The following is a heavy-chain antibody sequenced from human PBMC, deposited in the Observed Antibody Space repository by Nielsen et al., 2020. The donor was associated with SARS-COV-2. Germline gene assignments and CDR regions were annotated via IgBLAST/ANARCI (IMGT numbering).Heavy chain of an antibody. CDR2: IYTSGST. V-gene: IGHV4-61*02. CDR1: GGSISSGSYY. J-gene: IGHJ2*01. Sequence: SETLSLTCTVSGGSISSGSYYWSWIRQPAGKGLEWIGRIYTSGSTNYNPSLKSRVTISVDTSKYQFSLKLSSVTAADTAVYYCARADYGSYWYFDLWGRGTLVTVSS. D-gene: IGHD4-17*01. CDR3: ARADYGSYWYFDL.